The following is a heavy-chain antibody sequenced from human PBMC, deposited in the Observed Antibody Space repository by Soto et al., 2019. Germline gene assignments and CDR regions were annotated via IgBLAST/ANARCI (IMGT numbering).Heavy chain of an antibody. D-gene: IGHD6-6*01. CDR1: GGSISSYY. J-gene: IGHJ3*02. CDR3: ASTTIEYSSSRGSFDI. V-gene: IGHV4-59*01. Sequence: SQTLSLTCTVSGGSISSYYWSWIRQPPGKGLEWIGYIYYSGRTNYNPSLKSRVTISEDTSKNQFSLKLSSVTAADTAVYYCASTTIEYSSSRGSFDIWGQGTMVTVSS. CDR2: IYYSGRT.